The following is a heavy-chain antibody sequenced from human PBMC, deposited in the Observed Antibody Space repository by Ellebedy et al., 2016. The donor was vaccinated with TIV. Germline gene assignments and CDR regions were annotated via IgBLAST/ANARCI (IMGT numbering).Heavy chain of an antibody. CDR2: INPSDGRT. CDR1: GHTFSSHY. D-gene: IGHD6-6*01. V-gene: IGHV1-46*03. CDR3: TRDAGTSSTAGDAFDI. J-gene: IGHJ3*02. Sequence: ASVKVSCXASGHTFSSHYLYWVRQAPGQRLEWMGIINPSDGRTSYAQKFQGRVTMTRDTSTSTVYMDLRSLRSEDTAVYYCTRDAGTSSTAGDAFDIWGQGTMVTVSS.